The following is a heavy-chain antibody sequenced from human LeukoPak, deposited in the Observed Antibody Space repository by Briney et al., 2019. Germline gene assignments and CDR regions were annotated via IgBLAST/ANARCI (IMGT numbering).Heavy chain of an antibody. CDR1: GGTFSSYA. V-gene: IGHV1-69*13. J-gene: IGHJ6*02. CDR3: ARDQAGGLDGMDV. CDR2: IIPIFGTA. Sequence: SVKVSCKASGGTFSSYAISWVRQAPGQGLEGMGGIIPIFGTANYAQKFQGRVTITADESTSTAYMELSSLRSEDTAVYYCARDQAGGLDGMDVWGQGTTVTVSS. D-gene: IGHD6-19*01.